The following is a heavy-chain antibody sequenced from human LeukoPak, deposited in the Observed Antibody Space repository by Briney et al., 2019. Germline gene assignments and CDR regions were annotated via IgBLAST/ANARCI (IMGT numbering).Heavy chain of an antibody. CDR1: GGSISSYY. D-gene: IGHD3-22*01. CDR3: AGGRDYYDSSAYGSVSSFDH. CDR2: IYYSGST. V-gene: IGHV4-59*12. J-gene: IGHJ4*02. Sequence: SETLSLTCTVSGGSISSYYWSWIRQPPGKGLEWIGYIYYSGSTNYNPSLKSRVTMSVDTSKNQFSLRLSSVTAADTAVYYCAGGRDYYDSSAYGSVSSFDHWGQGTLVTVSS.